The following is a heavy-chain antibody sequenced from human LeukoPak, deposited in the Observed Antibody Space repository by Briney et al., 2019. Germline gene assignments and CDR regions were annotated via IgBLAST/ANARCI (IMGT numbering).Heavy chain of an antibody. D-gene: IGHD3-22*01. CDR1: GFTFSNYW. V-gene: IGHV3-7*01. CDR2: IKQDGSDK. CDR3: ARTLYYYDSSGYGGIGY. J-gene: IGHJ4*02. Sequence: GGSLRLSCAVSGFTFSNYWMTWVRQAPGKGLEWVANIKQDGSDKYYVDSVKGRFTISRDNAKNSLYLQMNSLRVEDTAVYYCARTLYYYDSSGYGGIGYWGQGTLVTVSS.